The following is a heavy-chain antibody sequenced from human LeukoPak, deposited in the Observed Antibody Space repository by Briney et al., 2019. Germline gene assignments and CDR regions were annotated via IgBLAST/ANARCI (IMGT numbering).Heavy chain of an antibody. V-gene: IGHV3-30*18. D-gene: IGHD4-11*01. CDR2: ISYDGSNK. J-gene: IGHJ6*02. CDR3: AKTQTTVTRLRYYYGMDV. Sequence: SGRSLRLSCAASGFTFSSYGMHWVRQAPSKGLEWVAVISYDGSNKYYADSVKGRFTISRDNSKNTLYLQMNSLRAEVTAVYYCAKTQTTVTRLRYYYGMDVWGQGTTVTVSS. CDR1: GFTFSSYG.